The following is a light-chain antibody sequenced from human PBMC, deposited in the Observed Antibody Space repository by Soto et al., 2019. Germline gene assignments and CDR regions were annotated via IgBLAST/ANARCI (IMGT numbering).Light chain of an antibody. J-gene: IGLJ3*02. CDR2: SNN. V-gene: IGLV1-47*02. Sequence: QSVLTQPPSASETPGQRVTISCSGSSSNIGNNYVHWYQQLPGTAPKVLIYSNNQRPSGVPDRFSGSKSGTSASLAISGLRYEDEADYYCATWDDSLSGPVFGGGTKLTVL. CDR3: ATWDDSLSGPV. CDR1: SSNIGNNY.